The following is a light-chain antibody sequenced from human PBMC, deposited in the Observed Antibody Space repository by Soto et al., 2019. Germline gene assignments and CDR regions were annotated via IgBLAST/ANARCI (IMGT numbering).Light chain of an antibody. CDR2: SDN. J-gene: IGLJ2*01. CDR1: SSNIGSNT. V-gene: IGLV1-44*01. Sequence: QSVLTQPPSASGTPGQRVTISCSGSSSNIGSNTVNWYQELPGTAPKLLIYSDNQRPSGVPDRFSGSKSGTSASLAISGLQSEDEAEYYCAAWDDSLNVVIFAGGT. CDR3: AAWDDSLNVVI.